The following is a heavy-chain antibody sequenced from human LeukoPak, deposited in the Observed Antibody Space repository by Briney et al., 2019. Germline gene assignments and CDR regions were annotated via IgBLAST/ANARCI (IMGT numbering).Heavy chain of an antibody. D-gene: IGHD6-6*01. V-gene: IGHV3-66*01. CDR2: IYSGGST. Sequence: AGGSLRLSCAASGFTVSSNYMSWVRQAPGKGLEWVSVIYSGGSTYYADSVKGRFTISRDNSKNTLYLQMDSLRAEDTAVYYCARGIAARSWFDPWGQGTLVTVSS. J-gene: IGHJ5*02. CDR1: GFTVSSNY. CDR3: ARGIAARSWFDP.